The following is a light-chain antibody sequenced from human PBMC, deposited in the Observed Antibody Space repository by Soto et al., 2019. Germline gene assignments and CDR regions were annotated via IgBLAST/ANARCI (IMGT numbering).Light chain of an antibody. CDR1: QSVSSSY. Sequence: EIVLTQSPGTLSLSPGERATLSCRASQSVSSSYLAWYQQKPGQAPRLLIYGASSRATGIPDRFSGSGSGTDFTLTISRLEPEDFAVHYCHQYNSSPPTFGGGTKVEIK. J-gene: IGKJ4*01. CDR3: HQYNSSPPT. V-gene: IGKV3-20*01. CDR2: GAS.